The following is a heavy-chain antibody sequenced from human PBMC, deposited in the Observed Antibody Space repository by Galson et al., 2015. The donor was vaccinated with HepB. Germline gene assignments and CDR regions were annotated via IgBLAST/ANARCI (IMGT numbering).Heavy chain of an antibody. CDR1: GDSVSSNSGA. J-gene: IGHJ4*02. CDR3: ARGVRYFDY. Sequence: ISGDSVSSNSGAWNWIRQSPSRGLEWLGRTFYRSKWYNEYSVSVKSRIIIKPDTSKNQFSLQLNSVTPEDTAVYYCARGVRYFDYWGQGTLVTVSS. CDR2: TFYRSKWYN. V-gene: IGHV6-1*01. D-gene: IGHD3-16*02.